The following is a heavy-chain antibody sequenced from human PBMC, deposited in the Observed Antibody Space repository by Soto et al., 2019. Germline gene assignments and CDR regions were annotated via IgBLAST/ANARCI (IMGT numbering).Heavy chain of an antibody. Sequence: PSETLSLTCTVSGGSISSGGYYWSWIRQHPGKGLEWIGYIYYSGSTYYNPSLKSRVIISVDTSKNQFSLKLSSVTAADTAVYYCARARYDSSGYSLSGFDYWGQGTLVTVSS. V-gene: IGHV4-31*03. CDR2: IYYSGST. J-gene: IGHJ4*02. D-gene: IGHD3-22*01. CDR1: GGSISSGGYY. CDR3: ARARYDSSGYSLSGFDY.